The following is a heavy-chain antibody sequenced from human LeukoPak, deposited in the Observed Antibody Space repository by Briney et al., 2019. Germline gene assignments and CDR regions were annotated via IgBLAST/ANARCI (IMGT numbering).Heavy chain of an antibody. V-gene: IGHV5-51*01. CDR2: IYPRDSDT. Sequence: GESLKISCKASGYTLTHQWIGCVRQKSGSSLEWMVIIYPRDSDTRYSPSFQGHVSISADTSINTAYLEWSRLEASDTAIYYCARHSDVIGAIWGQGTLVTVSS. CDR3: ARHSDVIGAI. CDR1: GYTLTHQW. J-gene: IGHJ4*02. D-gene: IGHD3-10*01.